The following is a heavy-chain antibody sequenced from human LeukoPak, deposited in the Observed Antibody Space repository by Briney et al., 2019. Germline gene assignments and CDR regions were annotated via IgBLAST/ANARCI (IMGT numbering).Heavy chain of an antibody. V-gene: IGHV4-59*01. J-gene: IGHJ4*02. Sequence: PSETLSLTRTVSGGSISSYYWSWIRQPPGKGLEWIGYIYYSGSTNYNPSLKSRVTISVDTSKNQFSLKVSPVTAADTAVYYCARAAGTYYYDTSGYYRPDHYFDYWGQGTLVTVSS. D-gene: IGHD3-22*01. CDR1: GGSISSYY. CDR3: ARAAGTYYYDTSGYYRPDHYFDY. CDR2: IYYSGST.